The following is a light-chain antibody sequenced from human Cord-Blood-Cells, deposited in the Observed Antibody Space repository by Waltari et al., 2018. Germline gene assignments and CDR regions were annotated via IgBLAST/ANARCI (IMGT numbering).Light chain of an antibody. CDR1: SGHSSYI. V-gene: IGLV4-60*03. CDR3: ETWDSNIWV. CDR2: LEGSGSY. Sequence: QPVLTQSSSASASLGSSVKLTCTLSSGHSSYIIAWHQQQPGKATRYLMKLEGSGSYNKGSGVPDRFSGSSSGADRYLTISNLQSEDEADYYCETWDSNIWVFGGGTKLTVL. J-gene: IGLJ3*02.